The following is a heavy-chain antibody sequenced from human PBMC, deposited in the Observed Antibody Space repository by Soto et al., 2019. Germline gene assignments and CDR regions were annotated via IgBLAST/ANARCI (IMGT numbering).Heavy chain of an antibody. D-gene: IGHD6-19*01. CDR2: IFPGDSDT. CDR3: ARQDSRGYAY. V-gene: IGHV5-51*01. Sequence: GESLKISCKGSGYIFTSNWIAWVRQMLGKGLEWMGIIFPGDSDTTYSPSFQGRVTISADKSISTTYLQWSGLKASDTAMYYCARQDSRGYAYWGQGTVVTVS. J-gene: IGHJ4*02. CDR1: GYIFTSNW.